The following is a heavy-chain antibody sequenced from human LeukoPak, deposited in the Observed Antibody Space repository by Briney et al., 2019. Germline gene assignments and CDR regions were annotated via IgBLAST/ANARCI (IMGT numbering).Heavy chain of an antibody. D-gene: IGHD3-22*01. Sequence: SETLSPTCTVSGGSVSSGSYYWTWIRQPPGKGLEWIGYFYSSGSTNYHPSLKSRVTISADTSKNQFSLKLSSVTAADTAMYYCATVLYYDSSGYERWGQGTLVTVSS. CDR1: GGSVSSGSYY. CDR2: FYSSGST. J-gene: IGHJ4*02. V-gene: IGHV4-61*01. CDR3: ATVLYYDSSGYER.